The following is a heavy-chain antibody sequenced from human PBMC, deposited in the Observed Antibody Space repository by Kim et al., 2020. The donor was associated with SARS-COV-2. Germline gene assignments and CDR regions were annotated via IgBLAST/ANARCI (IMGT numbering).Heavy chain of an antibody. CDR3: ARQMTTVTTDWFDP. V-gene: IGHV1-18*01. Sequence: ASVKVSCKASGYSFISEGITWVRQAPGQGLEWMGFISVKNGNTNYAQRFQGRVTMTTDTSTSTAYMELRSLRSDDTAVYYCARQMTTVTTDWFDPWGQGT. CDR1: GYSFISEG. CDR2: ISVKNGNT. J-gene: IGHJ5*02. D-gene: IGHD4-17*01.